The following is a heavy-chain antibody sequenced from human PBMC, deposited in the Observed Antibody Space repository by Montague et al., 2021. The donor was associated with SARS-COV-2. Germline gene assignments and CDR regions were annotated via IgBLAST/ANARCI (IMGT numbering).Heavy chain of an antibody. J-gene: IGHJ5*02. CDR2: IYYSGYT. D-gene: IGHD3-16*01. Sequence: SETLSLTCTVSGGSITTTSHYWGWIRQPPGKGLEWIGSIYYSGYTHYNPSLKTRLTLSVDTSTNQFSLKLSSVTAADTAVYHCPRLGPGPQGEESWGQGTVVIVSS. CDR3: PRLGPGPQGEES. V-gene: IGHV4-39*01. CDR1: GGSITTTSHY.